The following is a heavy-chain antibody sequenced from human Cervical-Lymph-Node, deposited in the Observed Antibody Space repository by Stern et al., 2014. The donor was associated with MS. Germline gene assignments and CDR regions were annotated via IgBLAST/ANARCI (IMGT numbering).Heavy chain of an antibody. CDR3: AREDYDGTGRPYSYGLDV. D-gene: IGHD3-22*01. V-gene: IGHV4-61*02. Sequence: QLQLQESGPGGGKPSPTLSLTCTASGGSIASSRYYWGWIRQPAGNGLEWIGRTFSSGSTTSNPAHQSRVASSIDAAKNQFSLRLSCVTAADTAVYYCAREDYDGTGRPYSYGLDVWGQGTTVTVSS. CDR2: TFSSGST. CDR1: GGSIASSRYY. J-gene: IGHJ6*02.